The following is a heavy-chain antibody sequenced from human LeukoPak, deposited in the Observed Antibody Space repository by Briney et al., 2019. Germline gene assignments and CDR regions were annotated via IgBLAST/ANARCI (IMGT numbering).Heavy chain of an antibody. Sequence: GGSLRLSCAASGFTFSSYWMSWVRQAPGKGLEWVANIQQHGSEKFYVDSVKGRFTISRDDASNSLYLQMNSLRAEDTAVYHCARQHDYADYWGQGTLVTVSS. J-gene: IGHJ4*02. V-gene: IGHV3-7*01. D-gene: IGHD2-21*01. CDR3: ARQHDYADY. CDR1: GFTFSSYW. CDR2: IQQHGSEK.